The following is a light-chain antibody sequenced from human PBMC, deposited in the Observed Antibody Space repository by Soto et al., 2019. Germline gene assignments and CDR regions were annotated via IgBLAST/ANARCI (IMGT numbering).Light chain of an antibody. Sequence: DIQLTQSPSFLSASVGDRVTITCRASQGISSYFAWYQQKPGKAPKLLIYAVSTLQSGVPSRFSGSAPGKKFTPPTSTLHPENFETNSCQQLYSYRLPFGGGPRWRSN. CDR2: AVS. J-gene: IGKJ4*01. CDR3: QQLYSYRLP. CDR1: QGISSY. V-gene: IGKV1-9*01.